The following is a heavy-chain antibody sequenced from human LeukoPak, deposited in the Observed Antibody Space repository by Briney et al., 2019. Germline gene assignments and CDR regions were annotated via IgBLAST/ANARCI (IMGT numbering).Heavy chain of an antibody. V-gene: IGHV3-21*01. J-gene: IGHJ3*02. Sequence: PGGSLRLSCAASGFIFSSYTMNWVRQAPGKGLEWVSSISSSSTYIYFVDSVKGRFTISRDNAKNSLYLQMNSLSAEDTAVYYCARGALGMSGRIVDAFDIWGQGTRVTVSS. CDR1: GFIFSSYT. CDR3: ARGALGMSGRIVDAFDI. D-gene: IGHD1-14*01. CDR2: ISSSSTYI.